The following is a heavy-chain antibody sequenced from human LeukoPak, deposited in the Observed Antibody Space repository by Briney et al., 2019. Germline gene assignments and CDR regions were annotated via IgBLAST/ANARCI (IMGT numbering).Heavy chain of an antibody. Sequence: ASVKVSCKASGYTFTGYYMHWVRQAPGQGLEWMGWINPNSGGTNYAQKFQGRVTMTRDTSTSTVYMELSSLRSEDTAVYYCARGDPPSAFDIWGQGTMVTVSS. J-gene: IGHJ3*02. V-gene: IGHV1-2*02. CDR2: INPNSGGT. CDR1: GYTFTGYY. CDR3: ARGDPPSAFDI.